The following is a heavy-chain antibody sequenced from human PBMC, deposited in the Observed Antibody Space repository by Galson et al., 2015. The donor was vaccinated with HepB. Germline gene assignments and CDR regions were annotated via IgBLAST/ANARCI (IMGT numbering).Heavy chain of an antibody. D-gene: IGHD2-2*01. V-gene: IGHV1-69*13. CDR2: VIPIFGTA. J-gene: IGHJ6*03. Sequence: SVKVSCKASGGTFSSYAISWVRQAPGQGLEWMGGVIPIFGTANYAQKFQGRVTITADDSTSTTYMELSSLRSEDTAVYYCASGGCTSCYASYYYYYMDVWGIGTTVTVSS. CDR3: ASGGCTSCYASYYYYYMDV. CDR1: GGTFSSYA.